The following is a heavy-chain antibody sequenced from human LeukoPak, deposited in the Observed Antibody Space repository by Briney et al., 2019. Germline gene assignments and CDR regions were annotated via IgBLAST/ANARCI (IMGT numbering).Heavy chain of an antibody. V-gene: IGHV3-7*04. J-gene: IGHJ3*02. D-gene: IGHD1-1*01. Sequence: PGGSLRLSCAASGFTFSSYWMSWVRQAPGKGLEWVANIKQDGSEKYYVDSVKGRFTISRDNAKNSLYLQMNSLRAEDTAVYYCARANWNGKHDAFDIWGQGTMVTVSS. CDR1: GFTFSSYW. CDR3: ARANWNGKHDAFDI. CDR2: IKQDGSEK.